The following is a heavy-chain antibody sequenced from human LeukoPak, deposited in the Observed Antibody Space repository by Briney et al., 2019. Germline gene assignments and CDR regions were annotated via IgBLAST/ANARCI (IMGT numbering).Heavy chain of an antibody. J-gene: IGHJ5*02. CDR2: LSGSGGTT. CDR3: AKDRYCSSTSCYLDWFDP. V-gene: IGHV3-23*01. D-gene: IGHD2-2*01. Sequence: GGSLRLSCAASGFTFSSYAMSWVRQGQGKGLEWVSALSGSGGTTYYADSVKGRSTTSRDNSKTTLYLQMNSLRAEDTAVYYCAKDRYCSSTSCYLDWFDPWGQGTLVTVSS. CDR1: GFTFSSYA.